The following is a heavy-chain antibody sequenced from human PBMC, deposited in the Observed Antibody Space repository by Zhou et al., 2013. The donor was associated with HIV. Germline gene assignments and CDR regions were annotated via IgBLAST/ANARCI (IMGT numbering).Heavy chain of an antibody. J-gene: IGHJ6*02. Sequence: VQLQESGPGLVKPSETLSLTCTVSGGSISRHYWTWIRQSPEKGLEWIGYNYYRGNTYYNPSLKSRVTISVDTSKSQFSLKLTSVTAADTAVYYCAREDGDNDYYYGMDVWGQGHHGHRLV. CDR3: AREDGDNDYYYGMDV. D-gene: IGHD4-17*01. V-gene: IGHV4-59*11. CDR1: GGSISRHY. CDR2: NYYRGNT.